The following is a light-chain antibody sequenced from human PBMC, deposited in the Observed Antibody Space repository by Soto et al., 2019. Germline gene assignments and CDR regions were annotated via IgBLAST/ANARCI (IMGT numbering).Light chain of an antibody. CDR3: MQVLHTPFT. Sequence: DIVMTQSPPSLPVTPGEPASISCRSSQSLLHSNGYNYVDWYLQKPGQSPQLVIYLGSNRASEVPDRLSGSGSGTDFTLNISRVEAEDVGVYYCMQVLHTPFTFGPGTRVDFK. V-gene: IGKV2-28*01. CDR1: QSLLHSNGYNY. CDR2: LGS. J-gene: IGKJ3*01.